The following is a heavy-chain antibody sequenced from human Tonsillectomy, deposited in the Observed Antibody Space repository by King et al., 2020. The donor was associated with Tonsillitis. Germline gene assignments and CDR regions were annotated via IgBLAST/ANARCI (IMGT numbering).Heavy chain of an antibody. V-gene: IGHV5-51*01. Sequence: QLVQSGAEVKKPGESLKISCKGSGYSFTSYWIVWVRQMPGKGLEWVGIIYPGDSETRYSPSFQGQVTISVDMSINTAFLQWSSLRASDTSIYYCARQASGTVAGVLDPRFDAWGQGALVTVSS. D-gene: IGHD2-15*01. CDR1: GYSFTSYW. CDR2: IYPGDSET. J-gene: IGHJ5*02. CDR3: ARQASGTVAGVLDPRFDA.